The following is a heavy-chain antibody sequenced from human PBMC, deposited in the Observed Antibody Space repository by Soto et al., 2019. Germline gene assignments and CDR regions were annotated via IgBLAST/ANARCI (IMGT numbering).Heavy chain of an antibody. CDR2: IYYSGST. D-gene: IGHD3-22*01. J-gene: IGHJ4*02. CDR1: GGSISSGGYY. Sequence: SETLSLTCTVSGGSISSGGYYWSWIRQHPGKGLEWIGYIYYSGSTYYNPSLKSRVTISVDTSKNQFSLKLSSVTAADTAVYYCARGGYYDSSGYFSYWGQGTLVTVSS. V-gene: IGHV4-31*03. CDR3: ARGGYYDSSGYFSY.